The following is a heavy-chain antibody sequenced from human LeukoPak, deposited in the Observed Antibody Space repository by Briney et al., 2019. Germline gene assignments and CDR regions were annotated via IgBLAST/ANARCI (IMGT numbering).Heavy chain of an antibody. CDR3: ARDLLVAYSAGLLWDAFHF. J-gene: IGHJ3*01. D-gene: IGHD5-12*01. V-gene: IGHV1-18*01. CDR1: GYTFSSYG. Sequence: ASVKVSCKASGYTFSSYGISWVRQAPGRGLEWMGWTSAYNGNTNYAQKLQGRVTMTTDTSTSTAYMELRSLRSDDTAVYYCARDLLVAYSAGLLWDAFHFWGQGTLVTVSS. CDR2: TSAYNGNT.